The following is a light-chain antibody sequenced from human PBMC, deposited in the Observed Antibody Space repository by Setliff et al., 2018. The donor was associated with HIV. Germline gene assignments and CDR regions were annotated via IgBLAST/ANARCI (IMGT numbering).Light chain of an antibody. CDR1: SSDVGGYNY. CDR3: NSYTTSGTRV. CDR2: EVT. Sequence: QSVLTQPASVPGSPGQSIIISCTGTSSDVGGYNYVSWYQQHPGKAPKLIIYEVTNRPSGVSDRFSGSKSVNTASLTISGLQTEDEADYYCNSYTTSGTRVFGTGTKVTVL. V-gene: IGLV2-14*01. J-gene: IGLJ1*01.